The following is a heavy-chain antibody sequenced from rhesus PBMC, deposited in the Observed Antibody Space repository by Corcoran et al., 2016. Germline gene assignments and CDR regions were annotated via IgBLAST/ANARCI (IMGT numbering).Heavy chain of an antibody. D-gene: IGHD4-29*01. CDR2: ISGSGGST. CDR1: CGSISRNW. CDR3: ARVSVAGWYFDI. Sequence: QLQLQESGPGLVKPSETLSLTCAVSCGSISRNWWSWIRQPPGKGLEWIVRISGSGGSTSSNPSLKSRVTISTDTSKSHLSLKLISVTAADTAVYYCARVSVAGWYFDIWGPGTPITISS. V-gene: IGHV4-173*01. J-gene: IGHJ2*01.